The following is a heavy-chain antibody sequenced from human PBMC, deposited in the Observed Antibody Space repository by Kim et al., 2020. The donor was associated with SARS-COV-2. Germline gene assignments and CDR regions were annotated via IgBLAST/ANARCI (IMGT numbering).Heavy chain of an antibody. CDR1: GFTFSSYG. Sequence: GGSLRLSCAASGFTFSSYGMHWVRQAPGKGLEWVAVISYDGSNKYYADSVKGRFTISRDNSKNTLYLQMNSLRAEDTAVYYCAKEGRYYYDSSEEYFDYWGQGTLVTVSS. CDR2: ISYDGSNK. V-gene: IGHV3-30*18. CDR3: AKEGRYYYDSSEEYFDY. D-gene: IGHD3-22*01. J-gene: IGHJ4*02.